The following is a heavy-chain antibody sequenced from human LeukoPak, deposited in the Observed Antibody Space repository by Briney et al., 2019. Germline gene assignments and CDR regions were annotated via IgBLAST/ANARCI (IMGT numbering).Heavy chain of an antibody. V-gene: IGHV4-59*01. CDR2: IYYSGST. D-gene: IGHD2-15*01. CDR1: GGSISSYY. Sequence: SETLSLTRTVSGGSISSYYWSWIRQPPGKGLEWIGYIYYSGSTNYNPSLKSRVTISVDTSKNQFSLKLSSVTAADTAVYYCARGYCSGGSCYSGFYYYGMDVWGQGTTVTVSS. J-gene: IGHJ6*02. CDR3: ARGYCSGGSCYSGFYYYGMDV.